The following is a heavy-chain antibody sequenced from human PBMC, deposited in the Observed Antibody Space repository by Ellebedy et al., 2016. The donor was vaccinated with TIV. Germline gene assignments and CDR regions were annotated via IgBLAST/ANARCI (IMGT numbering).Heavy chain of an antibody. J-gene: IGHJ4*02. CDR3: ARGWDSSGWPDY. CDR2: VNPDSGHT. CDR1: GGTFSSYA. V-gene: IGHV1-8*02. D-gene: IGHD6-19*01. Sequence: ASVKVSCXASGGTFSSYAISWVRQAPGQGLEWMGLVNPDSGHTAYAQRFQGRLTMTRDTSISTAYMEMSSLRSEDTAVYYCARGWDSSGWPDYWGQGTLVTVSS.